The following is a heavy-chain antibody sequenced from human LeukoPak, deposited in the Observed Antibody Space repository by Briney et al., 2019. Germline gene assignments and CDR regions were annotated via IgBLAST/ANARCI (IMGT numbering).Heavy chain of an antibody. D-gene: IGHD2-8*01. J-gene: IGHJ4*02. V-gene: IGHV3-23*01. CDR2: ISYSGGSI. CDR1: GFTFSSYA. CDR3: AKDTSIGRYCTNGVCSPFDY. Sequence: GGSLRLSCAVSGFTFSSYAMSWVRQAPGKGLEWVSAISYSGGSIYDADSVKGRFTISRDNSKNTLYLQMNSLRAEDTAVYYCAKDTSIGRYCTNGVCSPFDYWGQGTLVTVSS.